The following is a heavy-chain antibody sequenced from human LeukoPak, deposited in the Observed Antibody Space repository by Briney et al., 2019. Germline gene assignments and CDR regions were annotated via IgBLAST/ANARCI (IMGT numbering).Heavy chain of an antibody. D-gene: IGHD4-17*01. V-gene: IGHV3-11*01. CDR2: ISSSGSTI. CDR1: GFTFSDYY. CDR3: ARPNTKPKYGDYEYYFDY. Sequence: PGGSLRLSCAASGFTFSDYYMSWIRQAPGKGLEWVSYISSSGSTIYYADSVKGRFTISRDNAKNSLYLQMNSLRAEDTAVYYCARPNTKPKYGDYEYYFDYWGQGTLVTVSS. J-gene: IGHJ4*02.